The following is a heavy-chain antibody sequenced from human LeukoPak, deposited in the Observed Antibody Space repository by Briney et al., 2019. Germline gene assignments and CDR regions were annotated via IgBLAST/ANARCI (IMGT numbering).Heavy chain of an antibody. J-gene: IGHJ6*03. D-gene: IGHD3-16*01. V-gene: IGHV3-48*01. CDR1: GFTFSSYS. CDR2: VGGSSSTI. Sequence: RRSPRLSCAASGFTFSSYSMNWVRQAPAQGLALLPSVGGSSSTICYADYEKGRFTIARDNAKISLYLQMLSLRAEDTAVYYCARRSEFGVLYYMDIWGKGTTVTVSS. CDR3: ARRSEFGVLYYMDI.